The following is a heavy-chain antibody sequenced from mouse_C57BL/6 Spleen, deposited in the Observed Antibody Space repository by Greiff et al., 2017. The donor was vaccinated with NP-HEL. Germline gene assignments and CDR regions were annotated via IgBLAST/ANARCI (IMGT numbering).Heavy chain of an antibody. D-gene: IGHD3-3*01. CDR2: IDPETGGT. CDR1: GYTFTDYE. CDR3: TRGRANQPYFDY. Sequence: QVQLQQSGAELVRPGASVTLSCKASGYTFTDYEMHWVKQTPVHGLEWIGAIDPETGGTAYNQKFKGKAILTADKSSSTAYMELRSLTSEDSAVYYCTRGRANQPYFDYWGQGTTLTVSS. J-gene: IGHJ2*01. V-gene: IGHV1-15*01.